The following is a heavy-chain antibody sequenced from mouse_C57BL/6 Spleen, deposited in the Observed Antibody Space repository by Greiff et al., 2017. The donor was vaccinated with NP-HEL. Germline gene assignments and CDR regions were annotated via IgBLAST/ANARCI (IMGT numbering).Heavy chain of an antibody. CDR2: IRNKANGYTT. CDR1: GFTFTDYY. V-gene: IGHV7-3*01. Sequence: EVQGVESGGGLVQPGGSLSLSCAASGFTFTDYYMSWVRQPPGKALEWLGFIRNKANGYTTEYNASVKGRFTISRDNSQSILYLQMNALRAEDSATYYCARNSGYAMDYWGQGTSVTVSS. D-gene: IGHD3-2*02. J-gene: IGHJ4*01. CDR3: ARNSGYAMDY.